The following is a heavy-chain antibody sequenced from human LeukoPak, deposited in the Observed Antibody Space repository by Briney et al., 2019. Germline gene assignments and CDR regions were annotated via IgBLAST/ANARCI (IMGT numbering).Heavy chain of an antibody. CDR2: ISYDGSNK. V-gene: IGHV3-30*18. CDR3: AKDLYGIAAAGFSYYFDY. CDR1: GFTFSSYG. Sequence: GGSLRLSCASSGFTFSSYGMHWVRQAPGKGLEWVAVISYDGSNKYYADSVKGRFTISRDNSKNTLYLQMNSLRAEDTAVYYCAKDLYGIAAAGFSYYFDYWGQGTLVTVSS. J-gene: IGHJ4*02. D-gene: IGHD6-13*01.